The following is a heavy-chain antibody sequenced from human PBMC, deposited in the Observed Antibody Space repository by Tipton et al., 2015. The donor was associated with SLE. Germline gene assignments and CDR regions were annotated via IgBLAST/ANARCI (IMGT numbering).Heavy chain of an antibody. D-gene: IGHD4-23*01. Sequence: SLRLSCAASGFTFSGSAMHWVRQASGKGLEWVGRIRSKANSYATTYAASVKGRFTISRDDSKNTAYLQMNSLKTEDTAVYYCSNGGHSQVRDGMDVWGQGTTVTVSS. V-gene: IGHV3-73*01. CDR1: GFTFSGSA. J-gene: IGHJ6*02. CDR3: SNGGHSQVRDGMDV. CDR2: IRSKANSYAT.